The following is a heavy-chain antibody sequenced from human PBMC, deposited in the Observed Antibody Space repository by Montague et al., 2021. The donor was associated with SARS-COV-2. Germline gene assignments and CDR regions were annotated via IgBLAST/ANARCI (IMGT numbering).Heavy chain of an antibody. J-gene: IGHJ6*03. Sequence: SETLSLTCTVSGGSISSYYWSWIRQPPGKGLEWIGYIYYSGSTNYNPSLKSRVTISVDTSKNQFSLMLSSVTAADTAVYYCAGTYYDFWSGFIHYYYMDVWGKGTTVTVSS. CDR3: AGTYYDFWSGFIHYYYMDV. CDR1: GGSISSYY. CDR2: IYYSGST. D-gene: IGHD3-3*01. V-gene: IGHV4-59*01.